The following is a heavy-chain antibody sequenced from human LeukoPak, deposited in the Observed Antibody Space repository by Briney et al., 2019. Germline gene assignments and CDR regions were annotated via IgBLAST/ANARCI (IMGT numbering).Heavy chain of an antibody. J-gene: IGHJ4*02. CDR3: ARTLIRCLFDY. Sequence: GRSLRLSCAASGFTVSSNYMSWVRQAPGKGLEWVSVIYSGGSTYYADSVKGRFTISRDNSKNTLYLQMNSLRAEDTAVYYCARTLIRCLFDYWGQGTLVTVSS. D-gene: IGHD4-17*01. V-gene: IGHV3-66*01. CDR2: IYSGGST. CDR1: GFTVSSNY.